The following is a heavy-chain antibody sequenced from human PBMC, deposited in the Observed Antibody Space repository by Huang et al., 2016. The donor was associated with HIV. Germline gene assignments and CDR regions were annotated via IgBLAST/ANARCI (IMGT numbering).Heavy chain of an antibody. CDR3: ARGDYYDSSGYHPGYFDY. J-gene: IGHJ4*02. CDR2: IRNDGYKK. CDR1: GFILSYYG. D-gene: IGHD3-22*01. V-gene: IGHV3-30*02. Sequence: VQLMEYGGGVVQPGGSLRRSCAASGFILSYYGMHWVRQAPGKGLEGLASIRNDGYKKYYGDSVKGRFTIGRDNSKNTLFVQMSSLRTEDTAVYYCARGDYYDSSGYHPGYFDYWGQGTLVTVSS.